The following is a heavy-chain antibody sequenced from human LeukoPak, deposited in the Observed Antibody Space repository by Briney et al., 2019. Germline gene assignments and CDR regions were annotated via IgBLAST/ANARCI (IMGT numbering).Heavy chain of an antibody. D-gene: IGHD1-26*01. CDR3: ARDRSRWDLLPFDS. J-gene: IGHJ4*02. Sequence: WETLSLTCTVSGGSISSRSYYWGWIRQPPGKGLETIANIYYSGDTYYNPSLKSRVTISVDTSKNQFSLKLSSVAAADTAVYYCARDRSRWDLLPFDSWGQGTLVTVSS. V-gene: IGHV4-39*07. CDR2: IYYSGDT. CDR1: GGSISSRSYY.